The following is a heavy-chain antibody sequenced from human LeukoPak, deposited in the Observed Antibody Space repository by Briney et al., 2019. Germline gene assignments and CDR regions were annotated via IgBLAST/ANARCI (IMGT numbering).Heavy chain of an antibody. V-gene: IGHV4-59*12. CDR2: IYYSGST. CDR1: GGSISSYY. D-gene: IGHD3-10*01. J-gene: IGHJ4*02. Sequence: PSETLSLTCTVSGGSISSYYWSWIRQPPGKGLEWIGYIYYSGSTNYNPSLKSRVTMSVDTSKNQFSLKLSSLPAADTPVYYCARDPTDKYTIYYWGPEGLVTVSS. CDR3: ARDPTDKYTIYY.